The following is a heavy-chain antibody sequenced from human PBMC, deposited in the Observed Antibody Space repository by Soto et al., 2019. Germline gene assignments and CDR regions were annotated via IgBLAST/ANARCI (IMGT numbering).Heavy chain of an antibody. J-gene: IGHJ3*02. CDR2: INAGNGNT. CDR3: VRASYDFWSGYPIDAFDI. V-gene: IGHV1-3*01. Sequence: QVQLVQSGAEVKKPGASVKVSCKASGYTFTSYAMHWVRQAPGQRLEWMGWINAGNGNTKYSQKFQGRVTITRDTSASTAYMELSSLRSEDTAVYYCVRASYDFWSGYPIDAFDIWGQGTMVTVSS. CDR1: GYTFTSYA. D-gene: IGHD3-3*01.